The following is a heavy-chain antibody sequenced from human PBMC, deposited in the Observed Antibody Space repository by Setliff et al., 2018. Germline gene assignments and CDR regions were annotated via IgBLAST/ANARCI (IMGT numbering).Heavy chain of an antibody. J-gene: IGHJ4*02. Sequence: SETLSLTCTVSGGSISSGSYYWNWIRQPAGKGLEWIGRMYTSGSANYNPSLRSRVTISLDTSKNQFSLRLNSVTAADTAVYYCARDGGTSCFDDYWGQGTLVTVSS. D-gene: IGHD2-2*01. CDR2: MYTSGSA. CDR1: GGSISSGSYY. CDR3: ARDGGTSCFDDY. V-gene: IGHV4-61*02.